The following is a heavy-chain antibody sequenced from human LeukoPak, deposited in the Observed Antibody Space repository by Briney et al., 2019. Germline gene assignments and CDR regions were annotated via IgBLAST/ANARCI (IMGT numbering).Heavy chain of an antibody. CDR1: GGSFGGYY. J-gene: IGHJ4*02. V-gene: IGHV4-34*01. D-gene: IGHD6-19*01. CDR3: ARGRQGIAVAGTPYYFDY. CDR2: INHSGST. Sequence: SETLSLTCAVYGGSFGGYYWSWIRQPPGKGLEWIGEINHSGSTNYNPSLKSRVTISVDTSKNQFSLKLSSVTAADTAVYYCARGRQGIAVAGTPYYFDYWGQGTLVTVSS.